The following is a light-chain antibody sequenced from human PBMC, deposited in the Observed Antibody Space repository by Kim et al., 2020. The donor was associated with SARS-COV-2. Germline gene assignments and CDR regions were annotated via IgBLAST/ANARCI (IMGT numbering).Light chain of an antibody. J-gene: IGLJ2*01. Sequence: SYELTQPLSVSVAPGQTARITCGGNKIGSKNVNWYQQKPGQAPVLVIYRDKTRPSGIPERFSGSNSGNTATLTISRVQAGDEADYFCQVWDSSTAVFGGGTKLTVL. CDR1: KIGSKN. CDR3: QVWDSSTAV. CDR2: RDK. V-gene: IGLV3-9*01.